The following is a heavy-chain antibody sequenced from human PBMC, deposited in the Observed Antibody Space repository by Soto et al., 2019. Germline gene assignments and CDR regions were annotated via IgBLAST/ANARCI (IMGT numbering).Heavy chain of an antibody. J-gene: IGHJ4*02. CDR3: AKDSSATMIVVDLDY. Sequence: GGSLRLSCAASGFTFSSYGMHWVRQAPGKGLEWVAVISHDGSNKYYADSVKGRFTISRDNSKNTLYLQMNSLRAEDTAVYYCAKDSSATMIVVDLDYWGQGTLVTVSS. D-gene: IGHD3-22*01. V-gene: IGHV3-30*18. CDR1: GFTFSSYG. CDR2: ISHDGSNK.